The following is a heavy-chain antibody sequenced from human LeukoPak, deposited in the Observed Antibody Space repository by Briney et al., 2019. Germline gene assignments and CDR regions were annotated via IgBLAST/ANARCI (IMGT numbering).Heavy chain of an antibody. V-gene: IGHV1-18*01. CDR2: ISAHKGET. CDR3: ARADIIVVAGSTPVGSGFEY. Sequence: GASVKVSCKTSGYTFTTYGISWLRQAPGQGLEWMGWISAHKGETEYAQKFQGRVTMTREISTSTAYIELQSLTSDDTAVYYCARADIIVVAGSTPVGSGFEYWGQGALITVS. J-gene: IGHJ4*02. CDR1: GYTFTTYG. D-gene: IGHD2-15*01.